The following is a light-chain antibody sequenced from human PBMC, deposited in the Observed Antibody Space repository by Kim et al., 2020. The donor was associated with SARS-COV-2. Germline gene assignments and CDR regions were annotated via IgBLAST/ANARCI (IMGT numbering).Light chain of an antibody. V-gene: IGKV3-20*01. J-gene: IGKJ2*01. CDR2: TAS. CDR1: QSVRNNY. Sequence: EIVLTQSPGTLSLSPGERATLSCRASQSVRNNYFAWYQQKPGQTPRLLIHTASSRATDIPDRFSGSGSGTDFTLTISRLEPEDFGVFYCQQYGSASNTFGQGTKLEI. CDR3: QQYGSASNT.